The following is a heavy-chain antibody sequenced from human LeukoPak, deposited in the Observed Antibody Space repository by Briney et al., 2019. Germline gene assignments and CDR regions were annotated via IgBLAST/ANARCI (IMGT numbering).Heavy chain of an antibody. CDR2: INPNSGGT. J-gene: IGHJ3*02. V-gene: IGHV1-2*02. CDR3: ARGTPALGHGAFDI. Sequence: GASVKVSCKASGYTFTGYYMHWVRQAPGQGLEWMGWINPNSGGTNYAQKFQGRVTMTRDTSISTAYMELSRLRAEDTALYHCARGTPALGHGAFDIWGQGTMVTVSS. CDR1: GYTFTGYY. D-gene: IGHD1-1*01.